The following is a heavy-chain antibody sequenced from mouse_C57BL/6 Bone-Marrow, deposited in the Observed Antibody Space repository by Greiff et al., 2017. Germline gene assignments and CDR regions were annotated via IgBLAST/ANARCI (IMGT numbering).Heavy chain of an antibody. CDR3: ARGVTTVVRYFDV. V-gene: IGHV1-82*01. D-gene: IGHD1-1*01. CDR2: IYPGDGDT. J-gene: IGHJ1*03. CDR1: GYAFSSSW. Sequence: QVHVKQSGPELVKPGASVKISCKASGYAFSSSWMNWVKQRPGKGLEWIGRIYPGDGDTNYNGKFKGKATLTADKSSSTAYMQLSSLTSEDSAVYFCARGVTTVVRYFDVWGTGTTVTVSS.